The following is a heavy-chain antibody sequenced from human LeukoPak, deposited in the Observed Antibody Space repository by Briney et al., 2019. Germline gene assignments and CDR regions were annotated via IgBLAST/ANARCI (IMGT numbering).Heavy chain of an antibody. CDR2: IYYSGST. V-gene: IGHV4-39*01. CDR3: ARPQSRGWAPFDP. D-gene: IGHD6-19*01. CDR1: GGSISSSSYY. Sequence: SETLSLTCTVSGGSISSSSYYWGWIRQPPGKGLEWIGSIYYSGSTYYNPSLKSRVTISVDTSKNQFSLKLSSVTAADTVVYYCARPQSRGWAPFDPWGQGTLVTVSS. J-gene: IGHJ5*02.